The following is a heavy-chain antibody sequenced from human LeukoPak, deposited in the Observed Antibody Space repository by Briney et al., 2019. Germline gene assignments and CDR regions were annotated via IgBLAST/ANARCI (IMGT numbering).Heavy chain of an antibody. CDR1: GYSISSGYY. Sequence: SETLSLTCTVSGYSISSGYYWGWIRQPPGKGLEWIGSIYHSGSTYYNPSLKSRVTISVDTSKNQFSLKLSSVTAADTAVYYCARESFSSPGFDYWGQGTLVTVSS. CDR2: IYHSGST. CDR3: ARESFSSPGFDY. D-gene: IGHD6-6*01. V-gene: IGHV4-38-2*02. J-gene: IGHJ4*02.